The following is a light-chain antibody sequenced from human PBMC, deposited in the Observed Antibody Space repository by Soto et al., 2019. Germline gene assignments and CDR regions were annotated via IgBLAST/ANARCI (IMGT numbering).Light chain of an antibody. J-gene: IGKJ4*01. CDR2: DAS. CDR1: QSISSN. Sequence: EIVFTQSPATLSVSPGERATLSCRASQSISSNLAWYQQKPGQVPRLLIYDASTREAGIPTGFSGSGSGTEFTLTIGSLQSEDFAIYYCQQYHNWTLTLGGGTKVDIK. V-gene: IGKV3-15*01. CDR3: QQYHNWTLT.